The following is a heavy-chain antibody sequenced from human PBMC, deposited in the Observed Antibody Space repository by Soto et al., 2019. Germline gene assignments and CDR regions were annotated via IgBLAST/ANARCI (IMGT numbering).Heavy chain of an antibody. CDR1: GFKFEDYA. CDR3: AKASTRTMVRGVVKDY. Sequence: GGSLRLSCVVSGFKFEDYAMHWVRQVPGEGLEWVSGITWNSGSVAYADSVKGRFTISRDNAKNSLFLQMNSVRAEDTDLYYCAKASTRTMVRGVVKDYWGQGTLVTVSS. CDR2: ITWNSGSV. D-gene: IGHD3-10*01. V-gene: IGHV3-9*01. J-gene: IGHJ4*02.